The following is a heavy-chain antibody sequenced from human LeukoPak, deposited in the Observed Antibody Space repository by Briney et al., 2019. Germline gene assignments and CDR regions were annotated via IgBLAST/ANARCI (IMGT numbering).Heavy chain of an antibody. CDR1: GSSISSGSY. CDR3: ARDLDFGVVTGYFDY. J-gene: IGHJ4*02. V-gene: IGHV4-38-2*02. D-gene: IGHD3-3*01. Sequence: SETLSLTCTVSGSSISSGSYWGWIRQPPGKGLEWIGSIYHSGSTYYNPSLKSRVTISVVTSKNQFSLKLSSVTAADTAVYYCARDLDFGVVTGYFDYWGQGTLVTVSS. CDR2: IYHSGST.